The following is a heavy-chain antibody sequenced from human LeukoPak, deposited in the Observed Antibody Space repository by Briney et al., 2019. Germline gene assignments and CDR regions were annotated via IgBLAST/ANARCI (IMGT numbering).Heavy chain of an antibody. CDR3: TYYYDSSGYLDY. V-gene: IGHV1-69*05. CDR1: GGTFSSYA. CDR2: IIPIFGTA. Sequence: SVKASCKASGGTFSSYAISWVRQAPGQGLEWMGRIIPIFGTANYAQKFQGRVTITTDESTSTAYMELSSLRSEDTAVYYCTYYYDSSGYLDYWGQGTLVTVSS. D-gene: IGHD3-22*01. J-gene: IGHJ4*02.